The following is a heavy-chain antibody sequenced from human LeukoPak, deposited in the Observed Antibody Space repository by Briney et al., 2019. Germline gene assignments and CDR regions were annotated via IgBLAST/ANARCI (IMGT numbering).Heavy chain of an antibody. Sequence: SETLSLTCTVSGGSISSSSYYWGWIRQPPGKGLEWIGSIYYSGSTYYNPSLKSRVTISVDTSKNQFSLKLSSVTAADTAVYYCARGRSNYYGMDVWGQGTTVTVSS. J-gene: IGHJ6*02. D-gene: IGHD1-26*01. CDR1: GGSISSSSYY. V-gene: IGHV4-39*01. CDR3: ARGRSNYYGMDV. CDR2: IYYSGST.